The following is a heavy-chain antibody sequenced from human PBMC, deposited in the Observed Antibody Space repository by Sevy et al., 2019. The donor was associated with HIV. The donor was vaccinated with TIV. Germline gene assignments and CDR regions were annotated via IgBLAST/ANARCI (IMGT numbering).Heavy chain of an antibody. CDR1: GFTFSSYW. D-gene: IGHD1-1*01. V-gene: IGHV3-7*01. CDR2: IKQDGSEK. CDR3: ERARRWAVRGGGDY. J-gene: IGHJ4*02. Sequence: GGSLRLSCAASGFTFSSYWMSWVRQAPGKGLEWVANIKQDGSEKYYVDSVKGRFTISRDNAKNSMYLKMNSLGVEDRAVYYCERARRWAVRGGGDYWGQGTLVTVSS.